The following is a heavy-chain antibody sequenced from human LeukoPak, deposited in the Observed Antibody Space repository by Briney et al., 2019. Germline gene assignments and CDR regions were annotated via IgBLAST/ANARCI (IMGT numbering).Heavy chain of an antibody. V-gene: IGHV1-8*01. J-gene: IGHJ5*02. CDR3: ARDGYDILTGFRWFDP. CDR2: MNPNSGNT. CDR1: GYTFTSYD. Sequence: ASVTVSCTASGYTFTSYDINWVRQATGQGLEWMGWMNPNSGNTGYAQKFQGRVTMTRNTSISTAYMELSSLRSEDTAVYYCARDGYDILTGFRWFDPWGQGTLITVSS. D-gene: IGHD3-9*01.